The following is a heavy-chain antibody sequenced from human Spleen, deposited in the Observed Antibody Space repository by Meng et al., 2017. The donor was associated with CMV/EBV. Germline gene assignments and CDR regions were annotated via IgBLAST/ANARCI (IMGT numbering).Heavy chain of an antibody. J-gene: IGHJ4*02. CDR3: ARESSGWYGADY. CDR1: GGSISHSGYY. CDR2: IYYTGRA. D-gene: IGHD6-19*01. V-gene: IGHV4-39*07. Sequence: GSLRLSCTVSGGSISHSGYYWGWIRQPPGKGLEWIATIYYTGRAYYNPSLKSRVTISGDTSRNQFSLKVNSVTAADTALYFCARESSGWYGADYWGQGTLVTVSS.